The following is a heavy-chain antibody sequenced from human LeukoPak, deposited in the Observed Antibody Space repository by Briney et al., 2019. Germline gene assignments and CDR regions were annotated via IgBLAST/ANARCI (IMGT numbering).Heavy chain of an antibody. V-gene: IGHV4-39*02. Sequence: PSETLSLTCTVSGGSISSSSYYWGWIRQPPGKGLEWIGSMYYSGSAYYNPSLKSRVTISVDTSKNKFSLKLSSVTAADTAVYYCARGVTTRYYYYYMDVWGKGTTVTVSS. CDR2: MYYSGSA. D-gene: IGHD4-17*01. CDR3: ARGVTTRYYYYYMDV. CDR1: GGSISSSSYY. J-gene: IGHJ6*03.